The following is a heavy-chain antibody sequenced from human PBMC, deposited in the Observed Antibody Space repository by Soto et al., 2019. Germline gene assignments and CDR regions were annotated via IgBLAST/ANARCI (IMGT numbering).Heavy chain of an antibody. CDR3: ARVNEQWLARGWFDP. J-gene: IGHJ5*02. V-gene: IGHV5-51*01. CDR2: IYPGDSDT. D-gene: IGHD6-19*01. CDR1: GYSFTSYW. Sequence: PGESLKISCKGSGYSFTSYWIGWVRQMPGKGLEWMGIIYPGDSDTRYSPSFQGQVTISADKSISTAYLQWSSLKASDTAMYYCARVNEQWLARGWFDPWGQGTLVTVSS.